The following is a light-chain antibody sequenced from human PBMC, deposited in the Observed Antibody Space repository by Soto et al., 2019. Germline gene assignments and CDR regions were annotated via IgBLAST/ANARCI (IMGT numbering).Light chain of an antibody. V-gene: IGKV3-20*01. CDR2: GAS. CDR3: QRYGRSPLT. J-gene: IGKJ4*01. Sequence: EIVLTQSPGTLSLSPGEGATLSCRASQRVTSNYVAWYQQKAGQAPRLLIYGASARATGIPDRFSGSGSGTDFALSISRLEPEDFGVYYCQRYGRSPLTFGGGTKMEI. CDR1: QRVTSNY.